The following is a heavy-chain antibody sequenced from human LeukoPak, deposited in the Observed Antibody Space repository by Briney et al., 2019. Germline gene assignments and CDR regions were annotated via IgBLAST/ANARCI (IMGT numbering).Heavy chain of an antibody. CDR2: LDPEDGET. CDR3: ATDKVYYDSSGYFGLYAFDI. D-gene: IGHD3-22*01. V-gene: IGHV1-24*01. Sequence: ASVKVSCKASGGTFSSYAISWVRQAPGQGLKWMGGLDPEDGETIYAQKFQGRVTMTEDTSTDTAYMELSGLRSEDTAVYYCATDKVYYDSSGYFGLYAFDIWGQGTMVTVSS. CDR1: GGTFSSYA. J-gene: IGHJ3*02.